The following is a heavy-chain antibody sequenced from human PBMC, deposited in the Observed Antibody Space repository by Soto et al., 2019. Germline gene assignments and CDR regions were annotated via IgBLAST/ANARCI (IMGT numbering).Heavy chain of an antibody. CDR2: INAGNGNT. V-gene: IGHV1-3*05. D-gene: IGHD2-15*01. CDR3: ARGLGYCSGGSCERASLTAPIDY. CDR1: GYTFTSYA. J-gene: IGHJ4*02. Sequence: QVQLVQSGAEEKKPGASVKVSCKASGYTFTSYAMHWVRQAPGQRLEWMGWINAGNGNTKYSQKFQGRVTITRDTSARTAYMELSSLRSEDTAVYYCARGLGYCSGGSCERASLTAPIDYWGQGTLVTVSS.